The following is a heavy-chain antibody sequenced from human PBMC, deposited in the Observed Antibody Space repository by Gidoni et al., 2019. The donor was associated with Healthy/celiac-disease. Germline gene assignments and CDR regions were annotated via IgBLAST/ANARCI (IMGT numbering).Heavy chain of an antibody. CDR1: GFTFSSYA. CDR2: ISGSRGTT. Sequence: EVRLLKSGGGCVQRGGSVRISCSASGFTFSSYAMSWVRPAPWQALAWVVVISGSRGTTYDADSVTGRFTISRANSTNTLYPQMNSLRAEDTAVYYCAKAAEASLNWFDPWGQGTLVTVSS. J-gene: IGHJ5*02. V-gene: IGHV3-23*01. D-gene: IGHD2-2*01. CDR3: AKAAEASLNWFDP.